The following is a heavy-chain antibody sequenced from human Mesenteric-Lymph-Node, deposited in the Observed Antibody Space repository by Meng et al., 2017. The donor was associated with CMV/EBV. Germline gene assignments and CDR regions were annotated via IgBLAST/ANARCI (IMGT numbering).Heavy chain of an antibody. CDR2: ISSRSSYI. CDR1: GFTFSSSG. CDR3: ARAGSYYYGMDV. D-gene: IGHD2-15*01. V-gene: IGHV3-21*01. J-gene: IGHJ6*02. Sequence: GESLKISCAGSGFTFSSSGMSWVRQAPGKGLEWVSSISSRSSYIYYADSVKGRFTISRDNAKNSLYLQMNSLRAEDTAVYYCARAGSYYYGMDVWGQGTTVTVSS.